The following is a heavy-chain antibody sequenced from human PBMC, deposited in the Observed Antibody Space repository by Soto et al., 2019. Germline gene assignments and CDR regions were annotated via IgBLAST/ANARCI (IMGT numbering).Heavy chain of an antibody. D-gene: IGHD6-13*01. CDR1: GFIFSTYS. V-gene: IGHV3-48*02. J-gene: IGHJ5*02. CDR2: INSGSTSI. CDR3: ARLYSTSTVSRWFDP. Sequence: EVQLVESGGGLVQPGGSLRLSCAASGFIFSTYSMNWVRQAPGKGLEWISFINSGSTSIYYADSVRGRFTISRDNAANSLFLQMNSLRDEDTAVYYCARLYSTSTVSRWFDPWGQGTLVTVS.